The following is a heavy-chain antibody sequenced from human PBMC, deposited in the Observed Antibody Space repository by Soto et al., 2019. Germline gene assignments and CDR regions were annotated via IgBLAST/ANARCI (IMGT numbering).Heavy chain of an antibody. CDR1: GGSISSGGYY. CDR2: IYYSGST. V-gene: IGHV4-31*01. Sequence: SETLSLTCTVSGGSISSGGYYWSWIRQHPGKGLERIGYIYYSGSTYYSPSLMSLVTISLDTSKNQFSLTLSSVTAADTAVYYCARVTWPTTATQGGSLNYYYGMDVWGQGTTVTVSS. CDR3: ARVTWPTTATQGGSLNYYYGMDV. D-gene: IGHD5-18*01. J-gene: IGHJ6*02.